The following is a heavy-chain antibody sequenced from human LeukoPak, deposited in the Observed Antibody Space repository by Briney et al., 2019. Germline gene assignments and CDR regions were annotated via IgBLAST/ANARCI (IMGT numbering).Heavy chain of an antibody. D-gene: IGHD3-10*01. CDR1: GFTFSDNW. CDR3: ATEGTDGRGSFGWFYT. J-gene: IGHJ5*02. CDR2: IKEDGSVR. Sequence: GGSLRLSCVASGFTFSDNWMTWVRQAPGKGLEWVANIKEDGSVRYYVDSLKGRFTISRDNAKNSLYLQLNSLRAEDTAVYYCATEGTDGRGSFGWFYTWGQGTLVTVSS. V-gene: IGHV3-7*01.